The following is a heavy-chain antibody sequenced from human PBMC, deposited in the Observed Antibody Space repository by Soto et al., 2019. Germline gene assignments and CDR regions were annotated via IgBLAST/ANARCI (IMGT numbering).Heavy chain of an antibody. V-gene: IGHV4-59*01. D-gene: IGHD3-10*01. Sequence: SETLSLTCTVSGGSISSYYWSWIRQPPGKGLEWIGYIYYSGSTNYNPSLKSRVTISVDTSKNQFSLKLSSVTAADTAVYYCARDYYGSGSYYSDYYYGMDVWGQGTTVTVSS. J-gene: IGHJ6*02. CDR2: IYYSGST. CDR3: ARDYYGSGSYYSDYYYGMDV. CDR1: GGSISSYY.